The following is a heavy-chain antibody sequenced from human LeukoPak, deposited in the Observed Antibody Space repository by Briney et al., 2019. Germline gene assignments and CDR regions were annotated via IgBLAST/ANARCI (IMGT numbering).Heavy chain of an antibody. CDR2: IGTAGDT. CDR3: ARGGWFGELLRPFDY. Sequence: GGSLRLSCAASGFTFSNYDMHWVRQATGKGLEWVSAIGTAGDTYYSSSVKGRFTISRENTKNSLYHQMNSLKAGDTAVYYCARGGWFGELLRPFDYWGQGSLVTVSS. D-gene: IGHD3-10*01. CDR1: GFTFSNYD. J-gene: IGHJ4*02. V-gene: IGHV3-13*01.